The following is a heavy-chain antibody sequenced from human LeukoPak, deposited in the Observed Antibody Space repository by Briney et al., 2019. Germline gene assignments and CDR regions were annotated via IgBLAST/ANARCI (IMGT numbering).Heavy chain of an antibody. CDR1: GFTFSSYG. V-gene: IGHV3-30*18. CDR2: ISYDGSNK. J-gene: IGHJ5*02. CDR3: AKDRTGGCDGNWFDP. Sequence: PGRSLRLSCAASGFTFSSYGMHWVPQAPGKGLEWVAVISYDGSNKYYADSVKGRFTISRDNSKNTLYLQMNSLRAEDTAVYYCAKDRTGGCDGNWFDPWGQGTLVTVSS. D-gene: IGHD5-12*01.